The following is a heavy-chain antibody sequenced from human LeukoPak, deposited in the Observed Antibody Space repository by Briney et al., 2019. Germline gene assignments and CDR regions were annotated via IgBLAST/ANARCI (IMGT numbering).Heavy chain of an antibody. D-gene: IGHD1-26*01. CDR1: GDSINSYH. CDR2: VYYSGST. J-gene: IGHJ4*02. Sequence: SETLSLTCSVSGDSINSYHWTWIRQPPGRGLEWIGYVYYSGSTNYNPSLKGRVTISLDTSNNQFSLKLSSVTAADTAVYYCARPGIVGSKVDYWGQGTLVTVSS. V-gene: IGHV4-59*08. CDR3: ARPGIVGSKVDY.